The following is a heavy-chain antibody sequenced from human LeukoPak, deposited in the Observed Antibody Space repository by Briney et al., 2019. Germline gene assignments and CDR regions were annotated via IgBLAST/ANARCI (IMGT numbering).Heavy chain of an antibody. J-gene: IGHJ4*02. CDR1: GYTFTSYY. CDR2: INPSGGST. V-gene: IGHV1-46*01. CDR3: ARDPEQQLVFDY. Sequence: GASVKVSCKASGYTFTSYYIHWVRQAPGQGLEWMGIINPSGGSTSYAQKFQGRVTMTRDTSTSTVYMELSSLRSEDTAVYYCARDPEQQLVFDYWGQGTLVTVSS. D-gene: IGHD6-13*01.